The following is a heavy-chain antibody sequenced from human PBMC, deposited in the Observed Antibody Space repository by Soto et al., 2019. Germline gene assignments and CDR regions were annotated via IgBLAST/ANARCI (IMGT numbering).Heavy chain of an antibody. V-gene: IGHV4-59*01. CDR1: GGSISVYY. CDR2: IYASGSP. Sequence: PSETLSLTCTISGGSISVYYWSWVRQPPGHELEWIGYIYASGSPYYNPSLRRRVTISADTSKNQIPLKLTSPTAADTAVYYCAGGVGSSPPRYWGRGTLVTVSS. J-gene: IGHJ4*02. CDR3: AGGVGSSPPRY. D-gene: IGHD1-26*01.